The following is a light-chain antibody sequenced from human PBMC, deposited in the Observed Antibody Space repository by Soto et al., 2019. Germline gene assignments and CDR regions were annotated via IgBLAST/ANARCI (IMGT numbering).Light chain of an antibody. V-gene: IGKV3-20*01. Sequence: IVVTQSTGTLSLSPGEIATLACIASQSVSNSYLAWYQQKPGQAPRLLIYGASRRATGIPDRFSGSGSGTDFTLTISRLEPEDFAVYYCQQYGRSPLTFGGGTKVDIK. CDR1: QSVSNSY. CDR3: QQYGRSPLT. J-gene: IGKJ4*01. CDR2: GAS.